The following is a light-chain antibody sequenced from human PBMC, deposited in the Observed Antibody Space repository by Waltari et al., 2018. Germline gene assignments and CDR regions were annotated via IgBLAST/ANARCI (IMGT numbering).Light chain of an antibody. CDR3: QQYHGYST. CDR2: DAS. V-gene: IGKV1-5*01. J-gene: IGKJ1*01. CDR1: QRISSW. Sequence: DIQMTQSPSTLSASVGDRVTVTCRASQRISSWLAWYQQKPGKAPKLLIFDASTLESGVPSRFSGSGSGTEFTLTISSLQPDDFAIYYCQQYHGYSTFGQGTKVEIK.